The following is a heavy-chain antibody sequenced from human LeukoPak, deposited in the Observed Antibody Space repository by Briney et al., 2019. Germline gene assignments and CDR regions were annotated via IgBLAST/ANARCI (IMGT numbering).Heavy chain of an antibody. CDR2: ASGSGGST. D-gene: IGHD3-10*01. V-gene: IGHV3-23*01. Sequence: PVQPLDSPLAASGSGGSTYYADSVKGRFTISRDNSKNTLYLQMNSLRAEDTAVYYCAKDRGIISDYWGQGTLVTVSS. CDR3: AKDRGIISDY. J-gene: IGHJ4*02.